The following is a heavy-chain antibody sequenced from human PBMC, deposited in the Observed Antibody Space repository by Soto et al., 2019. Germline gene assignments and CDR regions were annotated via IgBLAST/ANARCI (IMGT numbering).Heavy chain of an antibody. V-gene: IGHV4-39*01. CDR2: IYYSGST. Sequence: QLQLQESGPGLVKPSETLSLTCTVSGGSISSSSYYWGWIRQPPGKGLEWIGSIYYSGSTYYNPSLKIRVTISVDTSKNQFSLKLSSVTAADTAVYYCATLWFGESPYWGQGTLVTVSS. CDR1: GGSISSSSYY. J-gene: IGHJ4*02. CDR3: ATLWFGESPY. D-gene: IGHD3-10*01.